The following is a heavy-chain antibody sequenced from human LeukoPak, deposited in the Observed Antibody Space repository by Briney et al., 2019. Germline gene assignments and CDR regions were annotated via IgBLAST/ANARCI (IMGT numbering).Heavy chain of an antibody. D-gene: IGHD1-1*01. V-gene: IGHV2-70*04. CDR1: GFSLTTAGMR. J-gene: IGHJ5*01. Sequence: ESGPALVKPTQTLTLTCTFSGFSLTTAGMRVTWVRQPPGKALEWLARIDWDDDKFYSTSLKTRLTISKDTSKNQVVLTMANVDPVDTATHYCARSSVRKELWFDCWGQGILVTVSS. CDR2: IDWDDDK. CDR3: ARSSVRKELWFDC.